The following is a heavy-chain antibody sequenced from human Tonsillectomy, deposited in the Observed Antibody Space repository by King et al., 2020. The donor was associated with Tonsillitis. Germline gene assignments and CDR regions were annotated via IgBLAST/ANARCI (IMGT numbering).Heavy chain of an antibody. CDR3: ARRPGIDAFDI. D-gene: IGHD6-13*01. CDR1: GFTFDDYA. J-gene: IGHJ3*02. V-gene: IGHV3-9*01. CDR2: ISWNSNSI. Sequence: VQLVESGGGLVQPGRSLRLSCAASGFTFDDYAMHWVRQAPGKCLEWVSGISWNSNSIGYAASVKGRFTISRDNAKNSLYLQMNSLRAEDTALYYCARRPGIDAFDIWGQGTMVTVSS.